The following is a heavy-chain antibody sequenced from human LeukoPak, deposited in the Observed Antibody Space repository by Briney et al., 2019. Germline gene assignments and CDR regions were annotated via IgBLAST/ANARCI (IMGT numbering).Heavy chain of an antibody. D-gene: IGHD3-22*01. CDR1: GFTFDDYG. Sequence: GGSLRLSCAASGFTFDDYGMSWVRQAPGKGLEWVSGINWNGGSTGYADSVKGRFTISRDNAKNSLYLQMNSLRDEDTAVYYCARDLYQQRIFTMIVVPFDYWGQGTLVTVSS. J-gene: IGHJ4*02. CDR2: INWNGGST. CDR3: ARDLYQQRIFTMIVVPFDY. V-gene: IGHV3-20*04.